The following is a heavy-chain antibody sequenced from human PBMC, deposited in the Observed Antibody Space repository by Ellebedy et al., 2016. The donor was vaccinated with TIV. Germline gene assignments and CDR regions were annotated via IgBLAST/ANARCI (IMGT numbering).Heavy chain of an antibody. CDR2: ISYDGSNI. V-gene: IGHV3-30*18. D-gene: IGHD1-26*01. CDR3: AQGYGTYFLQYYFDT. CDR1: GFTFSNYG. Sequence: GESLKISCAASGFTFSNYGMHWVCQAPGKGLEWVALISYDGSNIFYAESVKGRFTISRDNSKNTLYLQMNSLRGEDTAVYYCAQGYGTYFLQYYFDTWGQGTLVTVSS. J-gene: IGHJ4*02.